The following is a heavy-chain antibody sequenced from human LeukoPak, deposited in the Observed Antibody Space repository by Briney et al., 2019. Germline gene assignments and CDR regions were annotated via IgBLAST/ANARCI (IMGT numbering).Heavy chain of an antibody. V-gene: IGHV3-23*01. CDR2: ISGDGGIT. CDR3: AKSSGPGGYYYYGMDV. J-gene: IGHJ6*02. CDR1: EFTFNTYA. Sequence: GGSLRLSCAASEFTFNTYAVSWVRQAPGKGLEWVSAISGDGGITYYADSVRGRFTISRDNSKSTLYLQMNSLRAEDTAVYYCAKSSGPGGYYYYGMDVWGQGTTVTVSS. D-gene: IGHD3-22*01.